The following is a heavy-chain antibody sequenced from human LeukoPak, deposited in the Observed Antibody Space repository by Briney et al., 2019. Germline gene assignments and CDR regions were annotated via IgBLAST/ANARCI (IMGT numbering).Heavy chain of an antibody. CDR1: GFTLSGYA. J-gene: IGHJ6*03. Sequence: GGSLRLSCAASGFTLSGYAMSWVRQAPGKGLEWVPTVSSSGAGTYYADSEKGRFTISRDNSKYTLYLQMNSLRAEDTAVYYCAREYCSGTSCPKPYYYYYYMDVWGKGTTVTVSS. V-gene: IGHV3-23*01. CDR3: AREYCSGTSCPKPYYYYYYMDV. CDR2: VSSSGAGT. D-gene: IGHD2-2*01.